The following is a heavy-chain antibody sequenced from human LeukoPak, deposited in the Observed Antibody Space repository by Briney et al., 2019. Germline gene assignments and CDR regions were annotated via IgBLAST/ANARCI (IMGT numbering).Heavy chain of an antibody. V-gene: IGHV3-11*01. CDR3: ARDTYDSSGYDNFDY. D-gene: IGHD3-22*01. J-gene: IGHJ4*02. Sequence: GGSLRLSCAASGFTFSDYYMTWIRQAPGKGLEWISYISGSDATIYYADSVKGRFTISRDNTKNSLYLQMNSLRAEDTAVYYCARDTYDSSGYDNFDYWGQGTLVTVSS. CDR2: ISGSDATI. CDR1: GFTFSDYY.